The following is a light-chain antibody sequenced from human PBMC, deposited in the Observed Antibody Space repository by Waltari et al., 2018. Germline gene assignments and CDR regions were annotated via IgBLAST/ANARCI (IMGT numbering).Light chain of an antibody. Sequence: EIVLTQSPGTLSLSPGERATLSCRASQSVNSAFLAWYQNKPGQAPRLLIYSTSTRATGIADRFSGSGSGTDFTLTVSRLEPEDSAVYYCQQYNRSPYTFGQGTRLEIK. J-gene: IGKJ2*01. CDR3: QQYNRSPYT. CDR2: STS. CDR1: QSVNSAF. V-gene: IGKV3-20*01.